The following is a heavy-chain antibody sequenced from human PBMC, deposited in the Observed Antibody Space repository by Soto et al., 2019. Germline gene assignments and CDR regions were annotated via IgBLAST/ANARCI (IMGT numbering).Heavy chain of an antibody. J-gene: IGHJ6*02. CDR1: GGTFSSYA. D-gene: IGHD3-10*01. V-gene: IGHV1-69*01. CDR2: IIPIFGTA. CDR3: ARAASYYYGSGSYLPLYYYYYGMDV. Sequence: QVQLVQSGAEVKKPGSPVKVSCKASGGTFSSYAISWVRQAPGQGLEWMGGIIPIFGTANYAQKFQGRVTITADESTSTAYMELSSLRSEDTAVYYCARAASYYYGSGSYLPLYYYYYGMDVWGQGTTVTVSS.